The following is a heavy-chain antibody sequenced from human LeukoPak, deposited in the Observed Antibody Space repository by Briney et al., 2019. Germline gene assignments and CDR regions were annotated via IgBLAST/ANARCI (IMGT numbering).Heavy chain of an antibody. CDR2: IIPILGIA. D-gene: IGHD2-21*01. V-gene: IGHV1-69*04. CDR3: AREPPGVAHKGFDY. CDR1: GGTFSSYA. Sequence: AASVKVSCKASGGTFSSYAISWVRQAPRQGLEWMGRIIPILGIANYAQKFQGRVTITADKSTSTAYMELSSLRSEDTAVYYCAREPPGVAHKGFDYWGQGTLVTVSS. J-gene: IGHJ4*02.